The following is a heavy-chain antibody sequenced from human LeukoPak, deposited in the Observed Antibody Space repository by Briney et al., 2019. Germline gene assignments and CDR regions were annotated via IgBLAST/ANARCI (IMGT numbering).Heavy chain of an antibody. J-gene: IGHJ3*02. Sequence: GGSLRLSCAASGFTFSNYEMNWVRQAPGKGLEWVSYISTSGSNIYYADSVKGRFTISRDNGKSSLYLQMNSLRAEDTAVYYCARGVYDSSGYGHDAFDIWGQGTMVTVSS. CDR3: ARGVYDSSGYGHDAFDI. CDR1: GFTFSNYE. V-gene: IGHV3-48*03. D-gene: IGHD3-22*01. CDR2: ISTSGSNI.